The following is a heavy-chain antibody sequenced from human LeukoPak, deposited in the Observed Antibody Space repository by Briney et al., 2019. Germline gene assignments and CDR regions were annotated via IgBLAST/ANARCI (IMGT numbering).Heavy chain of an antibody. CDR3: ARPWLAGFDY. V-gene: IGHV1-2*02. CDR2: INPNSGGT. D-gene: IGHD3-10*01. J-gene: IGHJ4*02. Sequence: ASVKVSCKASGGTFSSYAISWVRQAPGQGLEWMGWINPNSGGTNYAQKFQGRVTMTRDTSISTAYMELSRLRSDDTAVYYCARPWLAGFDYWGQGTLVTVSS. CDR1: GGTFSSYA.